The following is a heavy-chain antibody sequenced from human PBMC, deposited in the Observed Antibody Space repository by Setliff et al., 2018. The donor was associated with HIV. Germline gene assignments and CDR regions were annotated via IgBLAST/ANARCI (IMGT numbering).Heavy chain of an antibody. Sequence: ASVKVSCKASGYTFTDYFIHWVRQAPGQGLEWMGRINPSRHNTIYAPRYQGRVTMARDTSISTAYMELGGLRSDDTAVYYCARNFGLIPSGKYYYYYGMDIWGQGTTVTVSS. D-gene: IGHD3-10*01. CDR2: INPSRHNT. J-gene: IGHJ6*02. V-gene: IGHV1-2*06. CDR3: ARNFGLIPSGKYYYYYGMDI. CDR1: GYTFTDYF.